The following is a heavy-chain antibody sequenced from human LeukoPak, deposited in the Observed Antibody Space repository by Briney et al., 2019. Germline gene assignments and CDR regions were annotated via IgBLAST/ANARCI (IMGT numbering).Heavy chain of an antibody. V-gene: IGHV4-4*09. CDR1: GDSIRTNS. D-gene: IGHD3-10*02. Sequence: SETLSFTCTVSGDSIRTNSLSWVRQPPEKGLEWIGCIYSRGTTKYNHSLKRRGTISIYSSKNQLSLDLTSVTAADTAVYCCARRTPCPQLGDYVAYYFDLWVLGALVTVSS. CDR3: ARRTPCPQLGDYVAYYFDL. J-gene: IGHJ4*02. CDR2: IYSRGTT.